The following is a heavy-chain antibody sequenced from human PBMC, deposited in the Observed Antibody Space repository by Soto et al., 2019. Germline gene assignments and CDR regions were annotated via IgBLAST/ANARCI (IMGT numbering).Heavy chain of an antibody. D-gene: IGHD3-10*01. CDR3: SRENRRDFYYSMDV. J-gene: IGHJ6*02. V-gene: IGHV4-39*02. Sequence: SETLSPTCTISGGSISSSSYYWVWIRQPPRKGLEWIGSIYYSGSTYYSPSLSSRVTISVDTSKNQFSLKLSSVTAADTAVYYCSRENRRDFYYSMDVWGQGTTVTVSS. CDR1: GGSISSSSYY. CDR2: IYYSGST.